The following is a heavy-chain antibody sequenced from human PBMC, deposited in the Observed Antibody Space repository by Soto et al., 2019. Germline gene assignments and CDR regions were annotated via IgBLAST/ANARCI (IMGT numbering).Heavy chain of an antibody. CDR2: ISAYNGNT. V-gene: IGHV1-18*01. Sequence: ASVKVSCKASGYTFTSYGISWVRQAPGQGLEWMGWISAYNGNTNYAQKLQGRVTMTTDTSTSTAYMELRSLRSDDTAVYYCARDQGGIAVAGGRFDPWGQGTLVTVSS. CDR3: ARDQGGIAVAGGRFDP. CDR1: GYTFTSYG. J-gene: IGHJ5*02. D-gene: IGHD6-19*01.